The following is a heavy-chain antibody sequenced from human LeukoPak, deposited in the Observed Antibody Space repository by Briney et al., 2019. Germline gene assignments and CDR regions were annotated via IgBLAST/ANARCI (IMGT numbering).Heavy chain of an antibody. CDR2: INHSGST. CDR3: ARGLAAAFDY. D-gene: IGHD6-13*01. Sequence: SETLSLTCAVYGGSFSGYYWSWIRQPPGKGLEWIGEINHSGSTNYNPSLKSRVTISVDTSKNQFSLKLSSVTAADTAVYYRARGLAAAFDYRGQGTLVTVSS. J-gene: IGHJ4*02. V-gene: IGHV4-34*01. CDR1: GGSFSGYY.